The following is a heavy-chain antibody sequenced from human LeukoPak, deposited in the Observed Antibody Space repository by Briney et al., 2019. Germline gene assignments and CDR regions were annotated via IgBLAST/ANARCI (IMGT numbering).Heavy chain of an antibody. CDR3: GRQGYLAAHYFLDF. Sequence: PSETLSLTCTVSSGSINSYYWGWVRQPPGKGLEWIGRIYTTGTTQYNPSLKSRVTMSIDTSTNQFSLNLRSMAAADTAVYYCGRQGYLAAHYFLDFWSQGTLVAVS. V-gene: IGHV4-4*07. CDR1: SGSINSYY. D-gene: IGHD2-2*01. J-gene: IGHJ4*02. CDR2: IYTTGTT.